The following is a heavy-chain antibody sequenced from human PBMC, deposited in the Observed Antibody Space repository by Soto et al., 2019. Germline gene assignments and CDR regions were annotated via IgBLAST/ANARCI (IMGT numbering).Heavy chain of an antibody. CDR1: GFTFGSYA. CDR2: ISYDGNNK. CDR3: ARDPDTSGYYVFDY. Sequence: PGGSLRLSCAASGFTFGSYAMHWVRQAPGKGLEWVAVISYDGNNKYYADSVKGRFTISRDNSKNTLYLQMNSLRAEDTAVYYCARDPDTSGYYVFDYWGQGTLVTVSS. J-gene: IGHJ4*02. D-gene: IGHD3-22*01. V-gene: IGHV3-30-3*01.